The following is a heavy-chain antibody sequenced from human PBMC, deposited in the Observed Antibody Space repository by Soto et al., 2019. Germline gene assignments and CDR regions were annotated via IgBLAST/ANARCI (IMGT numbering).Heavy chain of an antibody. Sequence: GGSLRLSCAASGFTLTRYSMNWVRQAPGKGLEWVSAVSPNGQGIYYADSVRGRFTISRDFSKNTVFLHMDSLRAEDTAVYYCAKDRDYPRYYFHYWGQGTLVTVSS. CDR1: GFTLTRYS. V-gene: IGHV3-23*01. CDR2: VSPNGQGI. D-gene: IGHD3-10*01. J-gene: IGHJ4*02. CDR3: AKDRDYPRYYFHY.